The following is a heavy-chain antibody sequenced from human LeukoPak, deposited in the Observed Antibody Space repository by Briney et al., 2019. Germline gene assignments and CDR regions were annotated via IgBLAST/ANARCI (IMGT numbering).Heavy chain of an antibody. J-gene: IGHJ4*02. V-gene: IGHV1-8*02. Sequence: GASVKVSCKASGYTFTTYGINWVRQATGQGLEWMGWMNPNSGNTGYAQKFQGRVTMTRNTSISTAYMELSSLRSEDTAVYYCARGQWKGSVGLIGYWGQGTLVTVSS. D-gene: IGHD2-15*01. CDR1: GYTFTTYG. CDR2: MNPNSGNT. CDR3: ARGQWKGSVGLIGY.